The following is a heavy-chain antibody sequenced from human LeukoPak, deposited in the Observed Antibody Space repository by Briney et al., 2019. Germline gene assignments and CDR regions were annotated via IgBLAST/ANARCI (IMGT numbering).Heavy chain of an antibody. J-gene: IGHJ6*02. V-gene: IGHV1-69*01. CDR1: GGTFSSYA. D-gene: IGHD3-22*01. CDR3: AGGYYDSSGAPHPLYYYYGMDV. CDR2: IIPIFGTA. Sequence: GSSVKVSCKASGGTFSSYAISWVRQAPGQGLEWMGGIIPIFGTANYAQKFQGRATITADESTSTAYMELSSLRSEDTAVYYCAGGYYDSSGAPHPLYYYYGMDVWGQGTTVTVSS.